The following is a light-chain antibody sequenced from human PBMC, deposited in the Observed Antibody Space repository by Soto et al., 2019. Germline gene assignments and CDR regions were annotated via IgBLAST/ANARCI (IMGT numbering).Light chain of an antibody. CDR2: AAS. CDR3: QQLNSYRTIT. Sequence: ESELTQAPSFLSTTVGDRVTITCRTSQGISSYLAWYQQKPGKAPKLLIYAASTLQSGVPSRVSGSGSGTEFTLTISSLQPEDFATYYCQQLNSYRTITFGQGTRLEIK. J-gene: IGKJ5*01. V-gene: IGKV1-9*01. CDR1: QGISSY.